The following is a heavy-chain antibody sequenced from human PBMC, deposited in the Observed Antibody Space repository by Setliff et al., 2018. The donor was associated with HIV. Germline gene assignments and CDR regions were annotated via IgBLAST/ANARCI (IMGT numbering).Heavy chain of an antibody. Sequence: PGGSLRLSCVASGFTFSDYWMTWFRQASGKGLQWVANIKQDGSEKKYVDSVQGRFTISRDNAKNSLYLQMNSLRADDTAVYYCAKGHYSSGDSKQNGFDMWGQGTMVTVSS. CDR1: GFTFSDYW. V-gene: IGHV3-7*03. CDR2: IKQDGSEK. CDR3: AKGHYSSGDSKQNGFDM. D-gene: IGHD3-22*01. J-gene: IGHJ3*02.